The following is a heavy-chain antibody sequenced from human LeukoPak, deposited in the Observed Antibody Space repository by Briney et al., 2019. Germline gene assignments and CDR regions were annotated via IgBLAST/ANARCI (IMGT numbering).Heavy chain of an antibody. CDR3: ARSMLRGIRDWFDP. CDR1: GYTFTSHA. D-gene: IGHD3-10*01. Sequence: GASVKVSCKASGYTFTSHAISWMRQAPGQGLEWMGWISSYDGNTNYAQKFQGRVTMTTDTSTTTAYMELRSLRSDDTAVYYCARSMLRGIRDWFDPWGQGTLVTVPS. J-gene: IGHJ5*02. CDR2: ISSYDGNT. V-gene: IGHV1-18*01.